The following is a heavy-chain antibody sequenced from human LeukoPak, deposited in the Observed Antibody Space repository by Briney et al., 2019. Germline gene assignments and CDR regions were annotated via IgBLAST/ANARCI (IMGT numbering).Heavy chain of an antibody. J-gene: IGHJ3*02. CDR1: GYTFTGYY. CDR2: INPNSGGT. Sequence: ASVKVSCKASGYTFTGYYMHWVRQAPGQGLEWMGRINPNSGGTNYAQKFQGRVTMTRDTSISTAYMELSRLRSEDTAVYYCARASFSIAVAGTLGAFDIWGQGTMVTVSS. V-gene: IGHV1-2*06. CDR3: ARASFSIAVAGTLGAFDI. D-gene: IGHD6-19*01.